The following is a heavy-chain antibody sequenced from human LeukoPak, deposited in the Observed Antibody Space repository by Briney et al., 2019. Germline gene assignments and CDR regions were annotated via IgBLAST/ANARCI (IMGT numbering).Heavy chain of an antibody. D-gene: IGHD3-16*01. CDR3: AREGDRRWAPFNY. J-gene: IGHJ4*02. Sequence: ASVTVSCKASGYTFTGYYIHWVRQAPGQGLEWMGWINPSTGDTNYAQKFQDRVTMTKDTSFNTAYMEVRRLRSDDTAMYYCAREGDRRWAPFNYWGQGTLVIAS. V-gene: IGHV1-2*02. CDR2: INPSTGDT. CDR1: GYTFTGYY.